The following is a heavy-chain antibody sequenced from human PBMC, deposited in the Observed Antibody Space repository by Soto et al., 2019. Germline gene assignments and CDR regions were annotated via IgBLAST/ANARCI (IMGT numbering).Heavy chain of an antibody. CDR3: ARPIEGGSSGYYH. CDR1: GGSISSRNYY. Sequence: QLQLQESGPGLVKPSETLSLTCTVSGGSISSRNYYWAWIRQPPGKGLEWIGSFYYSGSTYYKPSLKSRVSISVDPSKKQCSLKLSSVTAADTAVYYCARPIEGGSSGYYHWGQGTLVTVSS. CDR2: FYYSGST. D-gene: IGHD3-22*01. J-gene: IGHJ5*02. V-gene: IGHV4-39*01.